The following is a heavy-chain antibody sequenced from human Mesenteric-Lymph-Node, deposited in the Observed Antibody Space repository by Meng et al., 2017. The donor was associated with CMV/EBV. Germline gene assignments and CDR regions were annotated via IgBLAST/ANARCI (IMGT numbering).Heavy chain of an antibody. CDR3: ARGGLILEWLSPYFDF. CDR2: ISYSGTS. Sequence: SETLSLTCTVSGASISTRPYYWGWIRQPPGKGLEWIGTISYSGTSYPNSSLKSRLTISLDTSKNQFSLRLSSVTAADTAMYYCARGGLILEWLSPYFDFWGQGTLVTVSS. V-gene: IGHV4-39*07. J-gene: IGHJ4*02. CDR1: GASISTRPYY. D-gene: IGHD3-3*01.